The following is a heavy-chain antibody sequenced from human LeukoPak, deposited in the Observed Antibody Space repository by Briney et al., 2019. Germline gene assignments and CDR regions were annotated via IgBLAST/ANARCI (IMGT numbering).Heavy chain of an antibody. CDR3: ASTTFGVVPPGWEFDY. V-gene: IGHV4-39*01. Sequence: SETLPLTCTVSGGSISSSSYYWGWIRQPPGKGLEWIGSIYYSGSTYYNPSLKSRVTISVDTSKNQFSLKLSSVTAADTAVYYCASTTFGVVPPGWEFDYWGQGTLVTVSS. J-gene: IGHJ4*02. CDR2: IYYSGST. CDR1: GGSISSSSYY. D-gene: IGHD3-3*01.